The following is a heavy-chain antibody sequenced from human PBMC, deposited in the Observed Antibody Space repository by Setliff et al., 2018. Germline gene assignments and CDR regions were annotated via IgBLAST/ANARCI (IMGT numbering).Heavy chain of an antibody. CDR3: AGPFDVGPYPRPIDGLDL. V-gene: IGHV1-2*02. Sequence: GASVKVSCKASGYIFRDYYIHWVRQAPGQGLEWMGWINPNSGGREYAEAFRGRVTMTGDTSIRTAFMELSGLTSDDTAAYYCAGPFDVGPYPRPIDGLDLWGQGTRVTVSS. J-gene: IGHJ3*01. CDR1: GYIFRDYY. CDR2: INPNSGGR. D-gene: IGHD3-9*01.